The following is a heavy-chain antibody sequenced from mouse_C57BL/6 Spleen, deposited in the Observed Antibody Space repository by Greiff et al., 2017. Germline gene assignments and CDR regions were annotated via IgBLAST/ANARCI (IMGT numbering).Heavy chain of an antibody. J-gene: IGHJ3*01. V-gene: IGHV3-6*01. CDR2: ISYDGSN. CDR3: ARDKGDYYGREGFAY. CDR1: GYSITSGYY. D-gene: IGHD1-1*01. Sequence: EVKLEESGPGLVKPSQSLSLTCSVTGYSITSGYYWNWIRQFPGNKLEWMGYISYDGSNNYNPSLKNRISITRDTSKNQFFLKLNSVTTEDTATYYCARDKGDYYGREGFAYWGQGTLVTVSA.